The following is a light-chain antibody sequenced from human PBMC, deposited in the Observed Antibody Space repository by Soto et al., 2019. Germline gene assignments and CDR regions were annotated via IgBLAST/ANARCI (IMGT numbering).Light chain of an antibody. CDR2: DVS. CDR1: STDVGDFNY. J-gene: IGLJ2*01. V-gene: IGLV2-14*03. CDR3: SAYSSSTTQVV. Sequence: QSALTQPASVSGSPGRSVTISCTGTSTDVGDFNYVSWYQHLPGRAPKLIIYDVSNRPSGISYRFSASKSGRTASMTISRLQAEDEADYYGSAYSSSTTQVVVCGGTKVTVL.